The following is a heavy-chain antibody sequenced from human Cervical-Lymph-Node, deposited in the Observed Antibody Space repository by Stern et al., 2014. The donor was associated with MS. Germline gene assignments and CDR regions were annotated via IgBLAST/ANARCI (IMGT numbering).Heavy chain of an antibody. CDR1: GGSILRTDW. J-gene: IGHJ4*02. V-gene: IGHV4-4*02. CDR3: ASRTLTFPYYFDS. Sequence: QVQLQESGPGLVKPSGTLSLTCAVSGGSILRTDWWSWVRQPPGKGLEWIGEVYHSGYANYNPSLKSRVTISVDQSKHQFSLTLTPLTAADTALYYCASRTLTFPYYFDSWGQGTLVTVSS. CDR2: VYHSGYA. D-gene: IGHD3-9*01.